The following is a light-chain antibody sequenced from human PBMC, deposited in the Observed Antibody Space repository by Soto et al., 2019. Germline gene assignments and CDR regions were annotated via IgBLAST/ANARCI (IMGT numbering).Light chain of an antibody. J-gene: IGKJ5*01. CDR2: GAS. Sequence: IQLTQSPSSLSASVGDRVTFTCRASQGISHYLAWYRQKPGKAPELLIYGASTLQSGVPSRFSGSGSGTDFTLTISSLQPEDFATYYCRQFHSYPQITFGQGTRLEIK. CDR3: RQFHSYPQIT. V-gene: IGKV1-9*01. CDR1: QGISHY.